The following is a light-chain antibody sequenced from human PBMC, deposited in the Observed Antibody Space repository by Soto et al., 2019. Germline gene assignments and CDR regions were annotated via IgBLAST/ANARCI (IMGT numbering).Light chain of an antibody. J-gene: IGKJ1*01. CDR1: QGISSY. Sequence: AIRMTQSPSSFSASTGDRVTITCRASQGISSYLAWYQQKPGKAPKLLIYAASTLQSGVPSRFSGSGSGTDFTLTISLLQSEDVATYYFQQYYSYPRTFGQGTQVQIK. V-gene: IGKV1-8*01. CDR3: QQYYSYPRT. CDR2: AAS.